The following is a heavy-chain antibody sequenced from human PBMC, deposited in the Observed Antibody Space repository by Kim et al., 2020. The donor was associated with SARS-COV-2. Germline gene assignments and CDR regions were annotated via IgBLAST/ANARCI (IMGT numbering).Heavy chain of an antibody. CDR2: ISYDGTNK. D-gene: IGHD6-19*01. V-gene: IGHV3-30*04. J-gene: IGHJ5*02. Sequence: GGSLRLSCAASGFTFSSSVMLWVRQAPGKGLEWVAVISYDGTNKFYADSVKGRFTISRDNSKNTLYLQMNSLRAEDTAVYYCASRALIAVAGTYWLDPWGQGTLVTVSS. CDR3: ASRALIAVAGTYWLDP. CDR1: GFTFSSSV.